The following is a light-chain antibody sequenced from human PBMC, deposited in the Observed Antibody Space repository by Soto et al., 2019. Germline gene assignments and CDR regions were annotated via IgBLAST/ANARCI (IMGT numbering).Light chain of an antibody. CDR2: WAS. J-gene: IGKJ5*01. Sequence: DIVMTQSPDSLAVSLGEMATVNCKSSHSLFSDSNNKNYLAWYQQNPGQPPKLLIYWASTRESGVPDRFSGSGSGTDFTLTIGSLQAEDVAVYYCQQYYSTPITFGQGTRLEIK. V-gene: IGKV4-1*01. CDR1: HSLFSDSNNKNY. CDR3: QQYYSTPIT.